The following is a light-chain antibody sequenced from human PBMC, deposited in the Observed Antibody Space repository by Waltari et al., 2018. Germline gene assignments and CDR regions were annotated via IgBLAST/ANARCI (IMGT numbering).Light chain of an antibody. Sequence: QSALTQPASVSGSPGQSITISCTGTSSDVGGYSYVSWYQQHPGKAPKLMIYEVSYRRSGVADCYSGSTSGNTDCLTIFGLQAEDEADYYCSSYTSSSSLYGFGTGTKVTVL. CDR1: SSDVGGYSY. CDR3: SSYTSSSSLYG. CDR2: EVS. V-gene: IGLV2-14*01. J-gene: IGLJ1*01.